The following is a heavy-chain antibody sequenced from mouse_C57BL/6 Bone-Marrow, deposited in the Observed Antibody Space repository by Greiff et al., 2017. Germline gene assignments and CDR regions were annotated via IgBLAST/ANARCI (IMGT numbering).Heavy chain of an antibody. CDR2: INPSNGGT. J-gene: IGHJ4*01. CDR1: GYTFTSYW. CDR3: VKGNYGNYEDYAMDY. Sequence: VKLQQPGTELVKPGASVKLSCKASGYTFTSYWMHWVKQRPGQGLEWIGNINPSNGGTNYNEKFKSKATLTVDKSSSTAYMQLSSLTSEDSAVYYCVKGNYGNYEDYAMDYWGQGTSVTVSS. V-gene: IGHV1-53*01. D-gene: IGHD2-1*01.